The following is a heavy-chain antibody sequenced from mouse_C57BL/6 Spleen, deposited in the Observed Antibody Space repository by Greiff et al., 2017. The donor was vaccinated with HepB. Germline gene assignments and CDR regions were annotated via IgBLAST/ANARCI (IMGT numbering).Heavy chain of an antibody. Sequence: EVKVEESGGGLVKPGGSLKLSCAASGFTFSDYGMHWVRQAPEKGLEWVAYISSGSSTIYYADTVKGRFTISRDNAKNTLFLQMTSLRSEDTAMYYCARMGGTLAWFAYWGQGTLVTVSA. D-gene: IGHD4-1*01. J-gene: IGHJ3*01. CDR3: ARMGGTLAWFAY. V-gene: IGHV5-17*01. CDR1: GFTFSDYG. CDR2: ISSGSSTI.